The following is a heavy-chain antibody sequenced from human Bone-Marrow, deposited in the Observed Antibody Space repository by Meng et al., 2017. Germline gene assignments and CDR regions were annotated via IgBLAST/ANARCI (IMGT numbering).Heavy chain of an antibody. Sequence: QVELQEPGPGQVRSSETLSLTCPVPGSSVNTGSYYWSWTRQPPGRGLELIGFIYKSGSTNNNPSLKSRVTISLDMSSNQFSLTLNSVTAADTAIYYCARGVVADPPGDWGRGTLVTVSS. D-gene: IGHD2-15*01. CDR1: GSSVNTGSYY. CDR3: ARGVVADPPGD. CDR2: IYKSGST. V-gene: IGHV4-61*01. J-gene: IGHJ1*01.